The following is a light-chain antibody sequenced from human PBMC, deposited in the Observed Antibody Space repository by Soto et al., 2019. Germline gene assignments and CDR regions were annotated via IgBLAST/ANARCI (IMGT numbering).Light chain of an antibody. Sequence: DIQMTQSPSSLSASVGDRVTITCRASQSISSYLNWYQQKPGKAPKVLIYAASSLERGVPSRFSGSGSGTDFTLTISSRQPEDFATYYFQQSYSTPMYTFGQGTKLEIK. CDR2: AAS. CDR3: QQSYSTPMYT. J-gene: IGKJ2*01. CDR1: QSISSY. V-gene: IGKV1-39*01.